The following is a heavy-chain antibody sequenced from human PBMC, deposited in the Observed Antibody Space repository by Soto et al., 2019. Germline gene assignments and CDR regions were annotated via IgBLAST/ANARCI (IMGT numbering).Heavy chain of an antibody. J-gene: IGHJ4*02. Sequence: GGSLRLSCAASGFTVGISYMTWVRQAPGKGLEWVSAISGSGGSTYYADSVKGRFTISRDNAKNSLFLQMNSLRAEDTAVYYCARGYSNSWPYWGQGTLVTVSS. D-gene: IGHD6-13*01. CDR1: GFTVGISY. V-gene: IGHV3-23*01. CDR2: ISGSGGST. CDR3: ARGYSNSWPY.